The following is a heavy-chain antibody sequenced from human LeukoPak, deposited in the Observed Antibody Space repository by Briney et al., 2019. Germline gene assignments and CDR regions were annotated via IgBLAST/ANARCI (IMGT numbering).Heavy chain of an antibody. CDR2: VRYDGNDK. D-gene: IGHD3-10*01. J-gene: IGHJ5*02. V-gene: IGHV3-30*02. Sequence: PGGSLRLSCAASGFSFRSYGLHWVRQAPGKGLEWVAFVRYDGNDKYYADSVKGRFTISKDTSKNTLYLQMNRLTVEDTAVYYCAKGLDRDRWLGESWGQGTLVTVSS. CDR1: GFSFRSYG. CDR3: AKGLDRDRWLGES.